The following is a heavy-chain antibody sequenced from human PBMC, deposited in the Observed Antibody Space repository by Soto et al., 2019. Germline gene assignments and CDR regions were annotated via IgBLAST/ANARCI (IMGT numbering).Heavy chain of an antibody. CDR1: GYSFTSYG. D-gene: IGHD2-15*01. CDR3: ARALRFVTAASGSRDFDY. Sequence: ASVKVSCKASGYSFTSYGISWVRQAPGQGLEWMGWVSGYTFDTIYVQKFQGRVTMTTDTSTSTAHMELRSLTYDDTAVYYCARALRFVTAASGSRDFDYWGQGTLVTVSS. J-gene: IGHJ4*02. CDR2: VSGYTFDT. V-gene: IGHV1-18*01.